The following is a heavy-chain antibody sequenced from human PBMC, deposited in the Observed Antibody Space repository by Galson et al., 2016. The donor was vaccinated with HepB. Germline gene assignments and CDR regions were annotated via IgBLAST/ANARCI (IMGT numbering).Heavy chain of an antibody. D-gene: IGHD3-9*01. V-gene: IGHV1-3*01. Sequence: SVKVSCKVSGSTFHNYAFHWLRQAPGQRPEWMGWINSASGDSKVSQALQGRLTLTRDTSATTVFMELRSLAPGDTAVYYCARDSDRLQHWLAYWGQGTLVTVSS. J-gene: IGHJ4*02. CDR2: INSASGDS. CDR3: ARDSDRLQHWLAY. CDR1: GSTFHNYA.